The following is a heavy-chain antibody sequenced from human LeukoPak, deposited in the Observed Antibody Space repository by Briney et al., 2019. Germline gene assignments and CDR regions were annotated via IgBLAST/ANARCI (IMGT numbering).Heavy chain of an antibody. J-gene: IGHJ4*02. CDR3: AISYDSSGYSEFDY. D-gene: IGHD3-22*01. CDR2: ISSSSSYI. V-gene: IGHV3-21*01. Sequence: GGSLRLSCVASGFSFRNYAIHWVRQAPGKGLEWVSSISSSSSYIYYADSVKGRFTISRDNAKNSLYLQMNSLRAEDTAVYYCAISYDSSGYSEFDYWGQGTLVTVSS. CDR1: GFSFRNYA.